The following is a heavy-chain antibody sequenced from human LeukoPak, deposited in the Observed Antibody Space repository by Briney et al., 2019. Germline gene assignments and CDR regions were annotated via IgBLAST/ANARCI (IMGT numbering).Heavy chain of an antibody. D-gene: IGHD5-24*01. V-gene: IGHV4-34*01. CDR2: INHSGST. CDR1: GGSFSGYY. Sequence: SETLSLTCAVYGGSFSGYYWSWIRQPPGKGLEWIGEINHSGSTNYNPSLKSRVTISVDTSKSQFSLKLSSVTAADTAVYYCARCLFTRDSYNFLTPMYYFDYWGQGTLVTVSS. CDR3: ARCLFTRDSYNFLTPMYYFDY. J-gene: IGHJ4*02.